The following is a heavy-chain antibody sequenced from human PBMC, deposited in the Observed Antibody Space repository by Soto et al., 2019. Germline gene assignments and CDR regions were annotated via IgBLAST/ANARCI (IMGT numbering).Heavy chain of an antibody. CDR1: DGSISSCC. Sequence: SATLSPTCTVSDGSISSCCWSWIRQPPGKGLEWIGYIYYSGSTNYNPSLKSRVTISVDTSKNQFSLKLSSVTAADTAVYYCARHINSGRIVATMVYDSWGQGALVTVSS. D-gene: IGHD5-12*01. J-gene: IGHJ4*02. CDR2: IYYSGST. CDR3: ARHINSGRIVATMVYDS. V-gene: IGHV4-59*08.